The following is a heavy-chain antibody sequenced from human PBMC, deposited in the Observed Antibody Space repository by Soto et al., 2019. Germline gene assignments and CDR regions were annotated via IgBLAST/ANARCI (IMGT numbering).Heavy chain of an antibody. Sequence: SETLSLTCTVSGGSISSYYWSWIRQPPGKGLEWIGYTYDSGSTNYNPSLKSRVTISADTSKNQFSLKLSSVTAADTAVYYCARIKGNCSGGRCYSGIRFDPWGQGTLVTVSS. CDR1: GGSISSYY. V-gene: IGHV4-59*08. CDR3: ARIKGNCSGGRCYSGIRFDP. J-gene: IGHJ5*02. D-gene: IGHD2-15*01. CDR2: TYDSGST.